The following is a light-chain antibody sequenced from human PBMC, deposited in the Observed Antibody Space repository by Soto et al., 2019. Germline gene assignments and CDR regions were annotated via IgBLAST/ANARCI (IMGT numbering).Light chain of an antibody. V-gene: IGLV4-69*01. CDR1: SGHSSYA. CDR3: QTWDTGARVV. Sequence: QSVLTQSPSASASLGASVKLTCTLSSGHSSYAIAWHQQQPEKGPRYLMKLSSDGSHSKGDGIPDRFSGSSSGAERYLTISGLHSEDEHDYYCQTWDTGARVVFGGGIKLTVL. CDR2: LSSDGSH. J-gene: IGLJ2*01.